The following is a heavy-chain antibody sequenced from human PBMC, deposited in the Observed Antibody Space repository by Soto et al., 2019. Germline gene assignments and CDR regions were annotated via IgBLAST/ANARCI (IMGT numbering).Heavy chain of an antibody. J-gene: IGHJ4*02. CDR3: ARDSRDGYNYVRFDY. Sequence: SVKVSCKASGGTFSSYAISWVRQAPGQGLEWMGGIIPIFGTANYAQKFQGRVTITADESTSTAYMVLISLRSEDMAVYYCARDSRDGYNYVRFDYWGQGTLVTVSS. D-gene: IGHD5-12*01. CDR1: GGTFSSYA. V-gene: IGHV1-69*13. CDR2: IIPIFGTA.